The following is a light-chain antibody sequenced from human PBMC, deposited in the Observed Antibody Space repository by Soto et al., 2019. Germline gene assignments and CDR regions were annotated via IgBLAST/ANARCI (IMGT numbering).Light chain of an antibody. V-gene: IGKV1-5*03. CDR3: QQYNTYPWT. CDR1: QSINDW. Sequence: DIQMTQSPSTLSASVGDRVTITCRASQSINDWLAWFQQRPGKAPKLLIYKASSLESGVPSRFSGSGSGTEFTLNISSLQPDDFATYYCQQYNTYPWTFGQGTKVEIK. J-gene: IGKJ1*01. CDR2: KAS.